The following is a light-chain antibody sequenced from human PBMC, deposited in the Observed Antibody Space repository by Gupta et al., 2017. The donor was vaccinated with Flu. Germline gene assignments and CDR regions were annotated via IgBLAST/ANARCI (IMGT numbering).Light chain of an antibody. CDR3: GSLTSSPTYV. V-gene: IGLV2-14*04. CDR2: DVS. CDR1: STDVGAYHY. J-gene: IGLJ1*01. Sequence: SITSSCTGTSTDVGAYHYISWYQQHPDKAPKLIIYDVSHRPSGISNRFSGSKSGNTASLTISGLQAEDEADYYCGSLTSSPTYVFGTGTKVTVL.